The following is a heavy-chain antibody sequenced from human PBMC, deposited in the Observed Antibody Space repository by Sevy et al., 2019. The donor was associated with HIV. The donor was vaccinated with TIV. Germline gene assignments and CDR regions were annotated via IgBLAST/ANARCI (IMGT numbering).Heavy chain of an antibody. CDR1: GFALSNYYA. Sequence: GGSLRLSCAASGFALSNYYAMHWVRQAPGKGLEWVALISYDGSDKYYADSVKGRFTISRDNLKNTLYLKMNSLTTDETAVYYCARPRANYVDHYFFYAMDVWGQGTTVTVSS. J-gene: IGHJ6*02. CDR2: ISYDGSDK. D-gene: IGHD4-17*01. CDR3: ARPRANYVDHYFFYAMDV. V-gene: IGHV3-30-3*01.